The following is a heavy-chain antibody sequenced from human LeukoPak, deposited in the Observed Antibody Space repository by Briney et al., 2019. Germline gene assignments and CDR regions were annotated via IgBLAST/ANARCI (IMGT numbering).Heavy chain of an antibody. CDR1: GGTFSSYA. V-gene: IGHV1-69*01. Sequence: SVKVSCKASGGTFSSYAISWVRQAPGQGLEWMGGIIPIFGTANYAQKFQGRVTITADESTSTAYMELSSLRSEDTAVYYCARDLHQLLYPEGYYYMDVWGKGTTVTVSS. J-gene: IGHJ6*03. CDR3: ARDLHQLLYPEGYYYMDV. CDR2: IIPIFGTA. D-gene: IGHD2-2*02.